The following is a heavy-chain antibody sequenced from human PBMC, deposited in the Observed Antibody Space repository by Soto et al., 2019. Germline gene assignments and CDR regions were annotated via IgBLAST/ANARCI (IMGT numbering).Heavy chain of an antibody. CDR1: GYTFTRYY. J-gene: IGHJ4*02. V-gene: IGHV1-46*01. CDR2: INPSGGST. CDR3: ARGGYSYGYALWYFDY. D-gene: IGHD5-18*01. Sequence: ASVKVSCKASGYTFTRYYMHWVRQAPGQGLEWMGIINPSGGSTSYAQKFQGRVTMTRDTSTSTVYMELSSLRSEDTAVYYCARGGYSYGYALWYFDYWGQGTLVTVSS.